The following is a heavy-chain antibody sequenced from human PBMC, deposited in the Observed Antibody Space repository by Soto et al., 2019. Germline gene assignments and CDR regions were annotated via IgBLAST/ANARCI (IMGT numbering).Heavy chain of an antibody. CDR1: GFTFSGSV. J-gene: IGHJ4*02. V-gene: IGHV3-73*01. Sequence: PGGSLRLSCAASGFTFSGSVIHWVRQASGKGLEWVGRIRSKADNYATTYAASVKGRFTISRDDSKNTAYLQMDSLKTEDTAVYYCSRRQNCTNGVCHDFWGQGTLVTVSS. CDR3: SRRQNCTNGVCHDF. D-gene: IGHD2-8*01. CDR2: IRSKADNYAT.